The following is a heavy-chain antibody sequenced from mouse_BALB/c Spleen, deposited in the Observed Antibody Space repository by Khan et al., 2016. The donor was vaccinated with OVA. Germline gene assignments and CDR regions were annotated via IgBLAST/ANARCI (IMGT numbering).Heavy chain of an antibody. CDR2: IYPGNVNT. Sequence: QVQLKQSGPELVKPGASVRISCKASGYTFTSYYIHWVKQRPGQGLEWIGWIYPGNVNTKYNEKFKGKATLTADTSSSTAYMQLSSLTSEDSAVYFVARWGGNYPSYAMDYWGQGTSVTVSS. D-gene: IGHD2-1*01. CDR1: GYTFTSYY. J-gene: IGHJ4*01. V-gene: IGHV1S56*01. CDR3: ARWGGNYPSYAMDY.